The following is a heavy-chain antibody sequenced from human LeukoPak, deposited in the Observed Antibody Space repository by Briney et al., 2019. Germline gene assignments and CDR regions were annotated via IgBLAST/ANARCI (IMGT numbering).Heavy chain of an antibody. CDR3: VWELQSYVNFDY. Sequence: PGRSLRLSCAASGFTFSSYAMHWVRQAPGKGLEWVAVISYDGSNKYYADPVKGRFTISRDNSKNTLYLQMNSLRAEDTAVYYCVWELQSYVNFDYWGQGTLVTVSS. V-gene: IGHV3-30-3*01. D-gene: IGHD5-24*01. CDR2: ISYDGSNK. J-gene: IGHJ4*02. CDR1: GFTFSSYA.